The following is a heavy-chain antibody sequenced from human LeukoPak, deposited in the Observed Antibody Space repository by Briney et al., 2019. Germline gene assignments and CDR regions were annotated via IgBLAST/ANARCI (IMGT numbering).Heavy chain of an antibody. Sequence: GGSLRLSCAASGFTFSSYGMSWVRQAPGKGLDWVSCISGSCGSTYYADSVKGRFTISRDNSKNTLYLQMNSLRAEDTAVYYCARGGICSGGSCYPAYWGQGTLVTVSS. CDR1: GFTFSSYG. D-gene: IGHD2-15*01. CDR3: ARGGICSGGSCYPAY. CDR2: ISGSCGST. V-gene: IGHV3-23*01. J-gene: IGHJ4*02.